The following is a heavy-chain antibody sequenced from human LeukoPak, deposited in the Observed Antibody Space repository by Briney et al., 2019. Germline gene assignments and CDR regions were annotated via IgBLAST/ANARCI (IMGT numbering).Heavy chain of an antibody. CDR1: GYSISSGYY. J-gene: IGHJ4*02. CDR2: IYHSGST. D-gene: IGHD7-27*01. V-gene: IGHV4-38-2*02. Sequence: SETLSLTCTVSGYSISSGYYWGWIRQPPGKGLEWIGSIYHSGSTYYNPSLKSRVTISVDTSKNQFSLKLSSVTAADTAVYYCARTQLGMGVDYWGQGTLVTVSS. CDR3: ARTQLGMGVDY.